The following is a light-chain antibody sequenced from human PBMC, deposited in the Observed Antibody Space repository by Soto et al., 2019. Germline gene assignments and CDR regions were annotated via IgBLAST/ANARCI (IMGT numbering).Light chain of an antibody. J-gene: IGLJ1*01. CDR1: SSDVGGYNY. CDR3: RSYTSSISYV. Sequence: QSALTQPASVSGSPGQSITISCTGTSSDVGGYNYVSWYQSHPGEAPKLIIYDVSNRHSGVSDRFSGSKSGNTASLTISGLQAEDEADYYCRSYTSSISYVFGTGTKLTVL. V-gene: IGLV2-14*03. CDR2: DVS.